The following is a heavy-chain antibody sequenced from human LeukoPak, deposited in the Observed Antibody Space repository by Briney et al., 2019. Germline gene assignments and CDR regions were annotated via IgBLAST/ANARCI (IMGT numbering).Heavy chain of an antibody. V-gene: IGHV3-11*04. J-gene: IGHJ3*02. CDR3: ASYGDYGAFDI. CDR1: GFTFSDYY. CDR2: ISSSSSTI. D-gene: IGHD4-17*01. Sequence: GGSLRLSCAASGFTFSDYYMSWIRQAPGKGLEWVSYISSSSSTIYYADSVKGRFTISRDNAKNSLYLQMNSLRAEDTAVYYCASYGDYGAFDIWGQGTMVTVSS.